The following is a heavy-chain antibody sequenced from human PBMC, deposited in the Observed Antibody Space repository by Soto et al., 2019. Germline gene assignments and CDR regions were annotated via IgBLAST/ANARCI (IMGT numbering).Heavy chain of an antibody. CDR1: GFTFSQYY. Sequence: SLILSCADPGFTFSQYYMHWVCEAPVNGLEWVAFISYDGRNKYYADSVKGRFTISRDNSKNTLYLQMNSLRAEDTAVYYCAKDQGSYCGGDCYAMDVWGQGTTVTVSS. CDR2: ISYDGRNK. CDR3: AKDQGSYCGGDCYAMDV. V-gene: IGHV3-30*18. D-gene: IGHD2-21*01. J-gene: IGHJ6*02.